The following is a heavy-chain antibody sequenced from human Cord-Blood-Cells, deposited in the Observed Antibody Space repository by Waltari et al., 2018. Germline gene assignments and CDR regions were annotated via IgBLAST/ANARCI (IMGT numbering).Heavy chain of an antibody. Sequence: EVQLVQSGAEVKKPGESLKISCKGSGYSFTSSWLGWCRQMPGKDLEWMGIIYPGDSDTRYSPSFQGQVTISADKSISTAYLQWSSLKASDTAMYYCARRGGDAYWYFDLWGRGTLVTVSS. D-gene: IGHD2-21*02. CDR3: ARRGGDAYWYFDL. CDR2: IYPGDSDT. V-gene: IGHV5-51*03. J-gene: IGHJ2*01. CDR1: GYSFTSSW.